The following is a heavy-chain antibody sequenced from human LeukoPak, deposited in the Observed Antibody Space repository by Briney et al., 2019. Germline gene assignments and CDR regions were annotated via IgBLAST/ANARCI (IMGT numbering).Heavy chain of an antibody. CDR3: ASGYPGYSSGWYEVY. D-gene: IGHD6-19*01. CDR1: GGSISSSSYY. J-gene: IGHJ4*02. Sequence: PSETLSLTCTVSGGSISSSSYYWGWIRQPPGKGLEWIGSIYYSGSTYYNPSLKSRVTISVDTSKNQFSLKLSSVTAADTAVYYCASGYPGYSSGWYEVYWGQGTLVTVSS. CDR2: IYYSGST. V-gene: IGHV4-39*01.